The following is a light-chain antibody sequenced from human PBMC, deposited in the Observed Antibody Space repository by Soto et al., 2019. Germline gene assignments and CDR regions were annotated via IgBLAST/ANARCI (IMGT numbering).Light chain of an antibody. CDR3: QQYYSYPSIT. V-gene: IGKV1-8*01. Sequence: AIRMTQSPSSLSASTGDRVTITCRASQGISSYFAWYQQKPGKAPKLLIYAASTLQSGVPSRFSGSGSGTDFTLTISCLQSEDFATYYCQQYYSYPSITFGQGTRLDI. CDR2: AAS. CDR1: QGISSY. J-gene: IGKJ5*01.